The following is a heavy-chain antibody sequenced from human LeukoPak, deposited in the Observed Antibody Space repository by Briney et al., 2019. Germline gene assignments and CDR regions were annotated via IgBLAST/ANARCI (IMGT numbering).Heavy chain of an antibody. CDR3: ARGGGWRTVTTRFDP. V-gene: IGHV4-31*03. CDR2: IYYSGSA. J-gene: IGHJ5*02. D-gene: IGHD4-17*01. Sequence: PSETLSLTCTVSGGSTSSGGYYWSWLRQHPGTGLEWIGYIYYSGSAYYNPSLKSRVTISVDTSKNQFSLKLSSVTAADTAVYYCARGGGWRTVTTRFDPWGQGTLVTVSS. CDR1: GGSTSSGGYY.